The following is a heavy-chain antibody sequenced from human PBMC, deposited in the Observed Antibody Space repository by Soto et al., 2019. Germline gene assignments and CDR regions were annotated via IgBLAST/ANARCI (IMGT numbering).Heavy chain of an antibody. CDR2: ISGSGGST. J-gene: IGHJ4*02. D-gene: IGHD2-8*01. V-gene: IGHV3-23*01. CDR3: AKSTNGVCYTTN. Sequence: GESLKISCAASEFTFSSYAMSWVRQAPGKGLEWVSSISGSGGSTYYADSVKGRFTISRDNSKNTLYLQMSSLRAEDTAVYYCAKSTNGVCYTTNWGQGTLVTVSS. CDR1: EFTFSSYA.